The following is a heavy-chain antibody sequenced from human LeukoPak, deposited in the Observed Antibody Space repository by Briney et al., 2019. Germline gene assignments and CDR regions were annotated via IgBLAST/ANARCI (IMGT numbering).Heavy chain of an antibody. CDR2: IDWDDDK. CDR1: GFSLSTIGMC. D-gene: IGHD2-21*02. Sequence: AGPELVKPTQTLTLTCTFSGFSLSTIGMCVSWIRQPPGIVLTGLARIDWDDDKHYSTSLKTRLTISQDTSKNQVVLTMTNMDPVDTATYYCARGAVVTVGTAFDIWGQRTIVTPSS. V-gene: IGHV2-70*11. CDR3: ARGAVVTVGTAFDI. J-gene: IGHJ3*02.